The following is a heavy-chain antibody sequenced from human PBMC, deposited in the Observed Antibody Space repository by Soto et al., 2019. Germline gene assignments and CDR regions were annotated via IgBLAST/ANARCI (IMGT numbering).Heavy chain of an antibody. V-gene: IGHV4-34*01. Sequence: QVQLQQWGAGLLKPSETLSLTCAVYGGSFSGYYWSWIRQPPGKGLEWIGEINHSGSTNYNPSLKSRGTISVDTSKNQFSLKLSSVTAADTAVYYCARGGTRFWRESHRGWFDPWGQGTLVTVSS. CDR3: ARGGTRFWRESHRGWFDP. D-gene: IGHD1-7*01. J-gene: IGHJ5*02. CDR1: GGSFSGYY. CDR2: INHSGST.